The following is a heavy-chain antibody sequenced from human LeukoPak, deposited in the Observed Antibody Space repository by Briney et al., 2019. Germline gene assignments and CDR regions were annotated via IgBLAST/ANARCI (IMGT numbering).Heavy chain of an antibody. CDR3: AREYSSTSGRAFDI. J-gene: IGHJ3*02. CDR2: ISSSSSYI. CDR1: GFTFSSYS. D-gene: IGHD6-6*01. V-gene: IGHV3-21*01. Sequence: AGGSLRLSCAASGFTFSSYSMNWVRQAPGKGLEWVSSISSSSSYIYYADSVKGRFTISRDNAKNSLFLQMNSLRADDTAVYYCAREYSSTSGRAFDIWGQGTMVTVSS.